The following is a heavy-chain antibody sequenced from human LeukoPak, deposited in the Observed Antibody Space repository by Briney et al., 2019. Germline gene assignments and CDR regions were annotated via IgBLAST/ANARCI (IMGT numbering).Heavy chain of an antibody. CDR3: ATEGGGPRWLDP. CDR1: GGSFSSYY. J-gene: IGHJ5*02. CDR2: ISASGSS. V-gene: IGHV4-4*07. D-gene: IGHD6-25*01. Sequence: SETLSLTCSVSGGSFSSYYWSWIRQPAGKGPEWIGRISASGSSNYNPSLRSRVIMSVDTPKNQFSLNLSSVTAADTAVYYCATEGGGPRWLDPWGQGTLVTVSS.